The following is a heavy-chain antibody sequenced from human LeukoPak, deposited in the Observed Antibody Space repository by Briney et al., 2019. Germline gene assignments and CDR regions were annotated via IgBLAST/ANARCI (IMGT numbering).Heavy chain of an antibody. CDR1: GFAFSSYA. V-gene: IGHV3-21*01. CDR3: ARGPHGGFVIIPTEF. CDR2: IDSSSSYI. D-gene: IGHD3-3*01. Sequence: GGSLRLSCAASGFAFSSYAMNWVRQAPGKGLEWVSSIDSSSSYIYYADSVKGRFTISRANAKNSLFLQMNSLRAEDTAVYYCARGPHGGFVIIPTEFWGQGTLVTVSS. J-gene: IGHJ4*02.